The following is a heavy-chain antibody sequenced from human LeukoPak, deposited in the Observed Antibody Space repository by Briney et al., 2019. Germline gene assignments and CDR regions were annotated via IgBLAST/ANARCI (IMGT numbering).Heavy chain of an antibody. CDR3: AREHMTRVTLDY. D-gene: IGHD4-17*01. CDR1: GYTFTCYD. CDR2: IYPNSGGT. V-gene: IGHV1-2*02. J-gene: IGHJ4*02. Sequence: ASVKVSCKASGYTFTCYDMHWVRQAPGQGLEWMGWIYPNSGGTKYAQKFQGRVTMTRDTSISTAYLELSRLRSNDTAVYYCAREHMTRVTLDYWGQGTLVTVSS.